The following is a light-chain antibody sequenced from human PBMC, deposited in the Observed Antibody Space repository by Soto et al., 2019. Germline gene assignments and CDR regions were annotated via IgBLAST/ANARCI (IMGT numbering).Light chain of an antibody. J-gene: IGKJ1*01. CDR2: KAS. CDR3: QQDNSYWT. CDR1: QSISSW. Sequence: DNQLTQFPSTLSQSVGDRVTITSRASQSISSWFAWYQQKPRKAPQLLIYKASSVESGAPSMVSGSGSRTEFISTISRLPADVFANYYRQQDNSYWTFGQGTKVDIK. V-gene: IGKV1-5*03.